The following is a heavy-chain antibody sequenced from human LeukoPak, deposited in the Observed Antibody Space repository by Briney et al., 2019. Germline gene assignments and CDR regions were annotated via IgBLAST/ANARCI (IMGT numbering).Heavy chain of an antibody. CDR3: TTRPTVYNIYFPATFDY. D-gene: IGHD1-1*01. CDR2: IKSKTDGGTT. CDR1: GFTFSNVW. Sequence: GGSLRLSCAASGFTFSNVWMSWVRQAPGKGLEWVGRIKSKTDGGTTDYVAPVKGRFTISRDGSKNTLYLQMNSLKSEDTAVYYCTTRPTVYNIYFPATFDYWGQGTLVTVSS. J-gene: IGHJ4*02. V-gene: IGHV3-15*01.